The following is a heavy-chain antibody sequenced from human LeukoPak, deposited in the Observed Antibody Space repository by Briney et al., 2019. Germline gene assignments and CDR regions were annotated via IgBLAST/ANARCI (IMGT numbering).Heavy chain of an antibody. CDR3: ARHEKLGQFDY. V-gene: IGHV4-59*08. D-gene: IGHD3-10*01. J-gene: IGHJ4*02. Sequence: PSETLSLTCSVSCGSISSYYWSWIRQPPGKGLEWLGYVYYSGSANYNPSLKSRVTISVDTSKNQFSLKLSSVTAADTAVYYCARHEKLGQFDYWGQGTVVTVSS. CDR1: CGSISSYY. CDR2: VYYSGSA.